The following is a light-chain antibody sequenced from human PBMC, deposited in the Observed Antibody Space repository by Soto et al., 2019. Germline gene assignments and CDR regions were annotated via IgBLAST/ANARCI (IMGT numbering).Light chain of an antibody. CDR2: DVS. CDR3: SSYTSSSTPVV. V-gene: IGLV2-14*01. CDR1: SSDVGGYNY. Sequence: QSVLTQPASVSGSPGQSITISCTGTSSDVGGYNYVSWYQQHPGKAPKLMIYDVSNRPSGVSNRFSGSKSGYTASLTISGLQADDEADYYCSSYTSSSTPVVFGGGTKLTVL. J-gene: IGLJ2*01.